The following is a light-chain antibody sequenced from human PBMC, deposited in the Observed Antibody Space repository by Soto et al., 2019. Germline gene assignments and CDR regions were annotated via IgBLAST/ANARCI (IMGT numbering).Light chain of an antibody. Sequence: EIVLTQSPDTLSVSPGERATLSCRASQSISRTLAWYQQKSGQPPRLLIYDASTRATGIPDRFSGSGSGTDFTLTIDRLEPEDFAVYYCQHYGRSPGLFTFGPGTKVDIK. CDR1: QSISRT. V-gene: IGKV3-20*01. J-gene: IGKJ3*01. CDR3: QHYGRSPGLFT. CDR2: DAS.